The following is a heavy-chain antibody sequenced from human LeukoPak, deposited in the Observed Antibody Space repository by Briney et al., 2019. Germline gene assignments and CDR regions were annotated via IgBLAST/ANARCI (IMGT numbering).Heavy chain of an antibody. Sequence: SVKVSCMASGGTFSSYAISWVRQAPGQGLEWMGGIIPIFGTANYAQKFQGRVTITADESTSTAYMELSSLRSEDTAVYYCARDIIRQNPDYYDSSGYSDWGQGTLVTVSS. V-gene: IGHV1-69*13. CDR3: ARDIIRQNPDYYDSSGYSD. CDR1: GGTFSSYA. D-gene: IGHD3-22*01. J-gene: IGHJ4*02. CDR2: IIPIFGTA.